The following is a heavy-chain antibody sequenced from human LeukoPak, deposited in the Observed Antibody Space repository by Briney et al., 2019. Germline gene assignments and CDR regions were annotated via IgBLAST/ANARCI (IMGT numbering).Heavy chain of an antibody. CDR1: GYTFTGYY. CDR3: ARDSPGYYDSSGLQ. V-gene: IGHV1-18*04. J-gene: IGHJ4*02. CDR2: INANSGGT. D-gene: IGHD3-22*01. Sequence: ASVRVSCKASGYTFTGYYIHWVRQAPGQGLEWMGRINANSGGTNYAQKLQGRVTMTTDTSTSTAYTELTNLRPDDTAVYYCARDSPGYYDSSGLQWGQGTLVAVSS.